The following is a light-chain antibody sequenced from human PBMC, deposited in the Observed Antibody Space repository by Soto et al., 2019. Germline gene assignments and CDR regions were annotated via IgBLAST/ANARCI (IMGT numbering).Light chain of an antibody. Sequence: QSVLTQPPSVSAAPGQKVTISCSGSNTNIESNYISWYQQLSGTVPRLLIYDNDKRPSGIPDRFSGSKSGTSGTLDITGLQTGDEADYYCGTWDNRLNAGVFGGGTKLTVL. V-gene: IGLV1-51*01. CDR2: DND. J-gene: IGLJ2*01. CDR3: GTWDNRLNAGV. CDR1: NTNIESNY.